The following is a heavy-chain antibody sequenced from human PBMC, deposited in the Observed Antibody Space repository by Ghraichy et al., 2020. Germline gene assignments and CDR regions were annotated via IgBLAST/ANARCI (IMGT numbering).Heavy chain of an antibody. Sequence: ESLNISCTVSGGSISSSSYYWGWIRQPPGKGLEWIGSIYYSGSTYYNPFLKSRVTISVDTSKNQFSLKLSSVTAADTAVYYCARDGPYYYGSGSYSNWFDPWGQGTLVTVSS. V-gene: IGHV4-39*07. D-gene: IGHD3-10*01. CDR3: ARDGPYYYGSGSYSNWFDP. CDR2: IYYSGST. CDR1: GGSISSSSYY. J-gene: IGHJ5*02.